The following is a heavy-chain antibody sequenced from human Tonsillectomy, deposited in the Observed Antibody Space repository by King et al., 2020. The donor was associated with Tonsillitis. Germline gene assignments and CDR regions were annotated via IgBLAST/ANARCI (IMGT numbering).Heavy chain of an antibody. Sequence: QLVQSGAEVKKPGDSLKISCQGSGYSFTNYWIAWVRQMPGKGLEWMGIIYPGDSDTRYSPSFQGQVTISADKSISTAYLLWSSLKASDTATYYCARSSASSAWYDGGDVWGQGTTVTVSS. D-gene: IGHD6-19*01. V-gene: IGHV5-51*03. CDR3: ARSSASSAWYDGGDV. CDR2: IYPGDSDT. J-gene: IGHJ3*01. CDR1: GYSFTNYW.